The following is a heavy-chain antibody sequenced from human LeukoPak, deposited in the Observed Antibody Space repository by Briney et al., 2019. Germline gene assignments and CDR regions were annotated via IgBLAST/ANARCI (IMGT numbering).Heavy chain of an antibody. Sequence: SETLSLTCAVYGGSFSGYYWSWIRQPPGKGLEWIGEINHSGSTNYNPSLKSRVTISVDTSKNQFSLKLSSVTAADTAVYYCARHRAVRVYFDYWGQGTLVTVSS. J-gene: IGHJ4*02. D-gene: IGHD6-19*01. CDR2: INHSGST. V-gene: IGHV4-34*01. CDR3: ARHRAVRVYFDY. CDR1: GGSFSGYY.